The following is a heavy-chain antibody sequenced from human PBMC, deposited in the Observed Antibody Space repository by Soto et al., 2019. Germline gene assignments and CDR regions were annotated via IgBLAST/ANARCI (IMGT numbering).Heavy chain of an antibody. CDR2: ISYDATNK. V-gene: IGHV3-30*04. J-gene: IGHJ4*02. CDR1: VFTFSSYS. CDR3: ARVYSSLDYGIDY. Sequence: GGSLRLSCLVSVFTFSSYSMHWARHAPGKGLEWVAVISYDATNKYYADSVKGRFTISRDNSRNTLYLQMNSLRPEDTALYYCARVYSSLDYGIDYWGQGTLVTVSS. D-gene: IGHD6-19*01.